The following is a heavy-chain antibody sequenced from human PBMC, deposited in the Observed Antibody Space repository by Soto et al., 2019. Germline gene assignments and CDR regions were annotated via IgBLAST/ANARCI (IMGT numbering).Heavy chain of an antibody. V-gene: IGHV4-34*01. J-gene: IGHJ4*02. CDR2: INHSGST. Sequence: SETLSLTCAVYGGSFSGYYWSWIRQPPGKGLEWIGEINHSGSTNYNPSLKSRVTISVDTSKNQFSLKLSSVTAADTAVYYCARGGYYYGSGSLKSHHFDYWGQGTLVTVSS. CDR3: ARGGYYYGSGSLKSHHFDY. CDR1: GGSFSGYY. D-gene: IGHD3-10*01.